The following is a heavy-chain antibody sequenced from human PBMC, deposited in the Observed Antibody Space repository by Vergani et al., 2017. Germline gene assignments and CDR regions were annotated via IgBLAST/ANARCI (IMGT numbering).Heavy chain of an antibody. CDR1: GYTFTGYY. J-gene: IGHJ3*02. V-gene: IGHV1-2*02. CDR3: ASDYYGSGSAAFDI. Sequence: QGQLAQSGAEVKKPGSSVKVSCKASGYTFTGYYMHWVRQAPGQGLEWMGWINPNSGGTNYAQKFQGRVTMTRDTSISTAYMELSRLRSDDTAVYYCASDYYGSGSAAFDIWGQGTMVTVSS. CDR2: INPNSGGT. D-gene: IGHD3-10*01.